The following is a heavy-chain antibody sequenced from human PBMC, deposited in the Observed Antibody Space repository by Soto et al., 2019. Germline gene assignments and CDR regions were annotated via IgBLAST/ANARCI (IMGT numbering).Heavy chain of an antibody. CDR1: GYTFTSYG. V-gene: IGHV1-18*01. CDR3: ARVKYSPPYYYCYGMDV. J-gene: IGHJ6*02. D-gene: IGHD5-18*01. Sequence: QVQLVQSGAEVKKPGASVKGCCKASGYTFTSYGISWVRQAPGQGVEWMGWISAYNGNTNYAQKLQGRVTMTTDTSTSTAYMELRSLRSDDTAVYYCARVKYSPPYYYCYGMDVWGQGTTVTVSS. CDR2: ISAYNGNT.